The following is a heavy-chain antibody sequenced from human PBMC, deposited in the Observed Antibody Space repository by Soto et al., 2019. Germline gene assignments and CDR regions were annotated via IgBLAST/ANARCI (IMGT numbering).Heavy chain of an antibody. V-gene: IGHV3-23*01. J-gene: IGHJ4*02. D-gene: IGHD2-15*01. CDR1: GFTFSSYA. CDR2: ISGSGGST. Sequence: GGPLRLSCAASGFTFSSYAMSWVRQAPGKGLEWVSAISGSGGSTYYADSVKGRFTISRDNSKNTLYLQMNSLRAEDTAVYYCAKTRLCSGGSCYGIFDYWGQGTLVTVSS. CDR3: AKTRLCSGGSCYGIFDY.